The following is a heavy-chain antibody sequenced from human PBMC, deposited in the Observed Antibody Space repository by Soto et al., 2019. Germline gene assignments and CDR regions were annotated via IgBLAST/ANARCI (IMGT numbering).Heavy chain of an antibody. V-gene: IGHV3-30*04. Sequence: QVQLVESGGGVVQPGRSLRLSCAASGFTFSSYAIHWVRQAPGKGLEWVAVISYDGRNKYYADSVKGRFTISRDNSKNTLYLQMNSLRPEDTAVYYCARGIERLFGYWGQGTLVTVSS. CDR2: ISYDGRNK. D-gene: IGHD3-3*01. CDR3: ARGIERLFGY. J-gene: IGHJ4*02. CDR1: GFTFSSYA.